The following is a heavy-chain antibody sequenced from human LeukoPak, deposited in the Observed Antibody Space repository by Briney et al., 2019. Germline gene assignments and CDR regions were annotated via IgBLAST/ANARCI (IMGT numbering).Heavy chain of an antibody. V-gene: IGHV3-11*01. D-gene: IGHD6-13*01. CDR1: GFTFSDFY. J-gene: IGHJ5*02. CDR3: GRCSSSWYFPVP. CDR2: ISYDGATI. Sequence: GGYLRRYCAGSGFTFSDFYMSRNRQAPGKGLEWVSYISYDGATIYYADSVKGRFTVSRDNAKNSLYLQMNSLRAEDTAVYYCGRCSSSWYFPVPWGQGTLVTVSS.